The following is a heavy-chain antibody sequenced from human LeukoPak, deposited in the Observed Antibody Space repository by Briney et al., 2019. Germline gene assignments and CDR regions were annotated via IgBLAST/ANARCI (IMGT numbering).Heavy chain of an antibody. Sequence: SETLSLTCAVYGGSFSGYYWIWIRQPPGKGLEWIGEINHSGSTNYNPSLKSRVTISVDTSKNQFSLKLSSVTAEDTAVYYCAKDHRAYCGGDCVDFDYWGQGTLVTVSS. CDR3: AKDHRAYCGGDCVDFDY. CDR1: GGSFSGYY. J-gene: IGHJ4*02. V-gene: IGHV4-34*01. CDR2: INHSGST. D-gene: IGHD2-21*02.